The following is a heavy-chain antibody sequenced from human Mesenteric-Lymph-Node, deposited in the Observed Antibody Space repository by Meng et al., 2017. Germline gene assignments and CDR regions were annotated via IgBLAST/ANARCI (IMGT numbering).Heavy chain of an antibody. V-gene: IGHV3-52*01. D-gene: IGHD6-19*01. CDR1: GFTFSSSW. Sequence: GESLKISCAASGFTFSSSWMHWVCQAPEKGLEWVADIKCDGSEKYYVDSVKGRLTISRDNAKNTLYLQMNSLRAEDTAVYYCARGGIAVAGTYLTLDYWGQGTLVTVSS. CDR2: IKCDGSEK. J-gene: IGHJ4*02. CDR3: ARGGIAVAGTYLTLDY.